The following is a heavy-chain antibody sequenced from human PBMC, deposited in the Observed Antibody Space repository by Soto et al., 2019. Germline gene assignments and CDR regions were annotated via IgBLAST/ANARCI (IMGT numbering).Heavy chain of an antibody. CDR3: ARDAIAAAGLGYYYYGMDV. V-gene: IGHV4-59*01. J-gene: IGHJ6*02. CDR1: GGSISSYY. D-gene: IGHD6-13*01. CDR2: IYYSGST. Sequence: SETLSLTCTVSGGSISSYYWSWIRQPPGKGLEWIGYIYYSGSTNYNPSLKSRVTISVGTSKNQFSLKLSSVTAADTAVYYCARDAIAAAGLGYYYYGMDVWGQGTTVTVSS.